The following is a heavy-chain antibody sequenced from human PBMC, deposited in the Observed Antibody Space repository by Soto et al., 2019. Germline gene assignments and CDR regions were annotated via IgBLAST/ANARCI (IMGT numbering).Heavy chain of an antibody. Sequence: QVPLVQSGTEVRRPGDSVKVSCKASGYTFTGYYVHWVPQAPGQGLEWMGWINPNSGDTYLAQRFQGRVTMNRDTSIGTAYMELRGLTSDDTAEYYCAKGGAIVAAGTRVYLYNAMDVWGQGTTVTVSS. CDR1: GYTFTGYY. CDR2: INPNSGDT. CDR3: AKGGAIVAAGTRVYLYNAMDV. J-gene: IGHJ6*02. D-gene: IGHD1-26*01. V-gene: IGHV1-2*02.